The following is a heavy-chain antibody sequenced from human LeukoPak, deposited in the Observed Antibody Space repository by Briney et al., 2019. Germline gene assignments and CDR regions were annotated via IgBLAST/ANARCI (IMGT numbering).Heavy chain of an antibody. J-gene: IGHJ5*02. CDR2: ISSGSSYI. Sequence: GGSLRLSCAASGFTFSSYTMNWVRQAPGKGLEWVSSISSGSSYIYYADSVKGRFTISRDNAMNSLDLQMSSLRAEDTAVYYCARGREGIAARWWVEEPRWYFFDPWGQGTLVTVSS. D-gene: IGHD6-6*01. CDR1: GFTFSSYT. V-gene: IGHV3-21*01. CDR3: ARGREGIAARWWVEEPRWYFFDP.